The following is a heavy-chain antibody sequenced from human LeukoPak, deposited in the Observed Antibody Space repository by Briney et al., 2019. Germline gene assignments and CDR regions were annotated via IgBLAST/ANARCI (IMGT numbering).Heavy chain of an antibody. D-gene: IGHD6-13*01. V-gene: IGHV3-13*01. CDR3: ARRSAAAGIDAFDI. J-gene: IGHJ3*02. CDR2: VGTGGDT. CDR1: GFRFRNYD. Sequence: SGGSLRLSCSASGFRFRNYDMHWVRQPTGKGLEWVSAVGTGGDTYYAGSVKGRFTVVRENAKNTLYLQMNSLRAGDTAMYYCARRSAAAGIDAFDIWGQGTMVTVSS.